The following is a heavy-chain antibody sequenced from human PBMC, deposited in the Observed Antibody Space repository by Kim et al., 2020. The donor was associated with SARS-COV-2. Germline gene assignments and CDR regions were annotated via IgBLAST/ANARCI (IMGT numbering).Heavy chain of an antibody. Sequence: NAQKLQGRVTMTTDTSTSTAYMELRSLRSDDTAVYYCAGAVAAYNWFDPWGQGTLVTVSS. J-gene: IGHJ5*02. D-gene: IGHD6-19*01. V-gene: IGHV1-18*01. CDR3: AGAVAAYNWFDP.